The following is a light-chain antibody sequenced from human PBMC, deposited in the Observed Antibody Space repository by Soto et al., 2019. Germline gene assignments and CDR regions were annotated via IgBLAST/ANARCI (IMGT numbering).Light chain of an antibody. CDR3: SSYTTNNAHV. CDR1: SNDIGAFDY. Sequence: LTQPASVSASPGQSISISCTGTSNDIGAFDYVSWYQQHPGKAPKLIIFEVFNRPSGVSTRFSGSKSGSTASLTISGLQAEDEADYFCSSYTTNNAHVFGGGTKVTVL. CDR2: EVF. J-gene: IGLJ2*01. V-gene: IGLV2-14*01.